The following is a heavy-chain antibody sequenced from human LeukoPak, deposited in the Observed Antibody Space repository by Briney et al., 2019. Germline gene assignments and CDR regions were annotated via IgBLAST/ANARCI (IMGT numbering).Heavy chain of an antibody. Sequence: ASVKVSCKPSGYTFTSYGISWVRQAPGQGVEGMGWISAYNGNTNYAQKLQGRVTMTTDTSTSTAYMELRSLRSDDSAVCCCARDPTPISKVGIGGYYYYMDVWGKGTTVTVSS. CDR3: ARDPTPISKVGIGGYYYYMDV. CDR2: ISAYNGNT. J-gene: IGHJ6*03. V-gene: IGHV1-18*01. D-gene: IGHD3-16*01. CDR1: GYTFTSYG.